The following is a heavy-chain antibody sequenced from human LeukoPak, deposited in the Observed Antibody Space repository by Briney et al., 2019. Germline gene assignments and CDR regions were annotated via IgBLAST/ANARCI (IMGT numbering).Heavy chain of an antibody. V-gene: IGHV3-23*01. D-gene: IGHD5-18*01. Sequence: GGSLRLSCAASGFTFSTYALSWVRQAPGKGLEWVSVISVSGGRTYYADSVKGRFTISRDNSKSTLYLQMNSLRAEDTAVYYCTSRAGPVDTTVPLTGFGYWGQGTLVTVSS. CDR2: ISVSGGRT. CDR3: TSRAGPVDTTVPLTGFGY. J-gene: IGHJ4*02. CDR1: GFTFSTYA.